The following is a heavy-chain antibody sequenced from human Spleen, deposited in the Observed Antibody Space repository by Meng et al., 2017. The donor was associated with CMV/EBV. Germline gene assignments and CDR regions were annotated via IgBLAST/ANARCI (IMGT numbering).Heavy chain of an antibody. CDR3: ARTQPYSNVVDY. CDR2: IYYSGST. CDR1: GGSVSSGSYY. Sequence: GSLRLSCTVSGGSVSSGSYYWSWIRQPPGKGLEWIGYIYYSGSTNYNPSLKSRVTISVDTSKNQFSLKLSSVTAADTAVYYCARTQPYSNVVDYWGQGTLVTVSS. D-gene: IGHD4-11*01. J-gene: IGHJ4*02. V-gene: IGHV4-61*01.